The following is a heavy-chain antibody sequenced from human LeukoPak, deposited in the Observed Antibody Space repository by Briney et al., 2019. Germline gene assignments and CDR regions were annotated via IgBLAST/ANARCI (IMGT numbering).Heavy chain of an antibody. Sequence: SETLSLTCTVSGGPISSSSDYWGWIRQPPGKGLEWIGSIYYSGSTYYNPSLKSRVTISVDTSKNQFSLKLSSVTAADTAVYYCARQLYCSGGSCYSYSWFDPWGQGTLVTVSS. V-gene: IGHV4-39*01. D-gene: IGHD2-15*01. CDR1: GGPISSSSDY. J-gene: IGHJ5*02. CDR2: IYYSGST. CDR3: ARQLYCSGGSCYSYSWFDP.